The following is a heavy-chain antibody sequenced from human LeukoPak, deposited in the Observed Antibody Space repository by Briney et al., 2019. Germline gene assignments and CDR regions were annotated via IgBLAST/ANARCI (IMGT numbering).Heavy chain of an antibody. Sequence: SETLSLTCTVSGDSISTTSYYWDWIRQPPGKGPEWIGSVHHSGTTYYNPSLKSRLTISVDTSESQFSLRLSSVTAADTGVYYCARHPLRLGMDVWGQGTTVTVSS. J-gene: IGHJ6*02. CDR2: VHHSGTT. CDR1: GDSISTTSYY. V-gene: IGHV4-39*01. CDR3: ARHPLRLGMDV. D-gene: IGHD3-3*01.